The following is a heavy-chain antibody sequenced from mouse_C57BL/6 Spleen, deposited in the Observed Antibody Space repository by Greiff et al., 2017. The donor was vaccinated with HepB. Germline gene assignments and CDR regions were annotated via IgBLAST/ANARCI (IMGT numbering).Heavy chain of an antibody. CDR1: GYAFSSSW. CDR3: ARLGDYDGYAMDY. J-gene: IGHJ4*01. V-gene: IGHV1-82*01. D-gene: IGHD2-4*01. Sequence: VQLVESGPELVKPGASVKISCKASGYAFSSSWMNWVKQRPGKGLEWIGRIYPGDGDTNYNGKFKGKATLTADKSSSTAYMQLSSLTSEDSAVYFCARLGDYDGYAMDYWGQGTSVTVSS. CDR2: IYPGDGDT.